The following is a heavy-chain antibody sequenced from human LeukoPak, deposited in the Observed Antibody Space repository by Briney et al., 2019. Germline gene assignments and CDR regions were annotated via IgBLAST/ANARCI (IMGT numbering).Heavy chain of an antibody. D-gene: IGHD3-10*01. J-gene: IGHJ4*02. Sequence: ASVKVPCKASGYTFTSYDINWVRQATGQGLEWMGWMNPNSGNTGYAQKFQGRVTMTRNTSISTAYMELSSLRSEDTAVYYCARGFSRMVRGVIGYWGQGTLVTVSS. CDR1: GYTFTSYD. CDR3: ARGFSRMVRGVIGY. CDR2: MNPNSGNT. V-gene: IGHV1-8*01.